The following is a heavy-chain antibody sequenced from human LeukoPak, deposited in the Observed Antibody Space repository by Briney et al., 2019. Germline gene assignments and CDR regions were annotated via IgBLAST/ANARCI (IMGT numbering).Heavy chain of an antibody. CDR3: TRGRLTMT. V-gene: IGHV3-7*01. D-gene: IGHD3-22*01. J-gene: IGHJ5*02. CDR1: GFTLSSSW. Sequence: PGGSLRLSCAASGFTLSSSWMSWVRQAPGKGLEWVANIKEDGSEKCYVEPVKGRFSISRDNAKNSLYLQMNSLRVEDTAVYYCTRGRLTMTWGQGTLVTVSS. CDR2: IKEDGSEK.